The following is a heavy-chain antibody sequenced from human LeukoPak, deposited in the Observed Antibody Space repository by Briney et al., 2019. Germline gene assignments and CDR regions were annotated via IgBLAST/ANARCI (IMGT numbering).Heavy chain of an antibody. CDR1: GFTVSTNY. CDR3: AKGLRITMVRGPADY. D-gene: IGHD3-10*01. CDR2: ISGSGGST. J-gene: IGHJ4*02. Sequence: GGSLRLSCAASGFTVSTNYMSWVRQAPGKGLEWVSAISGSGGSTYYADSVKGRFTISRDNSKNTLYLQMNSLRAEDTAVYYCAKGLRITMVRGPADYWGQGTLVTVSS. V-gene: IGHV3-23*01.